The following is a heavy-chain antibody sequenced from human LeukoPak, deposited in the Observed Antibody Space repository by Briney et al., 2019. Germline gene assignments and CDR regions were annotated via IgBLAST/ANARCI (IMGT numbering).Heavy chain of an antibody. D-gene: IGHD2-2*01. CDR3: ARLSGYCSSTSCYWPYYFDH. Sequence: PSETLSLTCTVSGGSISSSSYYWGWIRQPPGKGLEWIGSIYYSGSTYYNPSLKSRVTISVDTSKNQFSLKLSSVTAADTAVYYCARLSGYCSSTSCYWPYYFDHWGQGTLVTVSS. CDR2: IYYSGST. CDR1: GGSISSSSYY. J-gene: IGHJ4*02. V-gene: IGHV4-39*01.